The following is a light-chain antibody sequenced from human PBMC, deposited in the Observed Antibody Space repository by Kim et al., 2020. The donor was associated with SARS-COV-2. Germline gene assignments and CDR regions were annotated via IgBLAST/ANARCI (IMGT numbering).Light chain of an antibody. Sequence: ASVGDRVTITCRASQDINNYLAWYQQKPGRVPKLLINTASTLQSGVPSRFRGSGSGTDFTLTISSLQPEDVATYYCQNYKRAPDTFGPGTKVDIK. CDR1: QDINNY. J-gene: IGKJ3*01. CDR3: QNYKRAPDT. V-gene: IGKV1-27*01. CDR2: TAS.